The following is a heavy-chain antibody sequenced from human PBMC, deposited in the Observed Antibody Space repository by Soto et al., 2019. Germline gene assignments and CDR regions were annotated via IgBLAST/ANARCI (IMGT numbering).Heavy chain of an antibody. D-gene: IGHD3-16*01. V-gene: IGHV3-21*01. CDR1: GFTFSSYS. CDR3: ARDVGGRYLGFDY. J-gene: IGHJ4*02. Sequence: PGGSLRLSCAASGFTFSSYSMNWVRQAPGKGLEWVSSISSSSSYIYYADSVKGRFTISRDNAKNSLYLQMNSLRAEDTAVYYCARDVGGRYLGFDYWGQGTLVTVSS. CDR2: ISSSSSYI.